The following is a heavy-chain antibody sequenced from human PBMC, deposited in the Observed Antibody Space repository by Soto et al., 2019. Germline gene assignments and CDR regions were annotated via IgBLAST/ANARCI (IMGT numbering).Heavy chain of an antibody. V-gene: IGHV3-13*01. J-gene: IGHJ4*02. Sequence: EVQLVESGGGLVQPGGSLRLSCAASGFTFRTNDMHWVRQAPGKGLEWVAGIGTAADTYYPDSVKGRFTISRENAKNSLYLQMKSLRAGDTAVYYCARGWLRRGYLDYWGQGTRVTVSS. CDR3: ARGWLRRGYLDY. D-gene: IGHD5-12*01. CDR1: GFTFRTND. CDR2: IGTAADT.